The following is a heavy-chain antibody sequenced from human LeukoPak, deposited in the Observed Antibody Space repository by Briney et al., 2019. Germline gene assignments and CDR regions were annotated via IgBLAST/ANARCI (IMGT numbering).Heavy chain of an antibody. CDR1: GGSISSYY. Sequence: TASETLSLTCTVAGGSISSYYWSWNRQPAGEGLEWIGRICTSGSNNYNPSLKSRATMSVETSKTQFTLKLSSVTAADTAVYYCARELSTTIVVVTGAVAFDIWGQGTMVTVSS. J-gene: IGHJ3*02. CDR3: ARELSTTIVVVTGAVAFDI. D-gene: IGHD3-22*01. V-gene: IGHV4-4*07. CDR2: ICTSGSN.